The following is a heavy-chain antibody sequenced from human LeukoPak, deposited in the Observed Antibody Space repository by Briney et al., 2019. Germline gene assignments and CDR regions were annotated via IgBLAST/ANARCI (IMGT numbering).Heavy chain of an antibody. J-gene: IGHJ2*01. CDR1: DGSIISSNYY. CDR3: ARDDRVRQPSSWYFDL. Sequence: TETLSLTCTVSDGSIISSNYYWAWIRQPPGKGLEWIGSIFYSGRNSYNPSLKSRVTISVDTSKNQFSLTLSSVTAADTAVYYCARDDRVRQPSSWYFDLWGRGTLVTVSS. D-gene: IGHD6-19*01. V-gene: IGHV4-39*07. CDR2: IFYSGRN.